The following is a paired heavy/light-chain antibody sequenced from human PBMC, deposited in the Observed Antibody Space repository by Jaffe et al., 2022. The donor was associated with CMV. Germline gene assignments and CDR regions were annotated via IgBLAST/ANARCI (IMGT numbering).Light chain of an antibody. CDR3: QQSYNPLFT. CDR2: AAS. Sequence: DIQMTQSPSSLSASVGDRVTITCRASQSISTYLNWYQHTPGKAPKVLIYAASRLQSGVPSRFSGSGSGTDFTLTITNLQPEDFATYYCQQSYNPLFTFGQGTRLEIK. V-gene: IGKV1-39*01. J-gene: IGKJ5*01. CDR1: QSISTY.
Heavy chain of an antibody. V-gene: IGHV4-59*01. CDR2: THYTGDT. CDR1: GGSIGAFY. CDR3: ARAPGGYYDTRGYFSDI. Sequence: QVQLQESGPGLVKPSETLSLTCTISGGSIGAFYWSWIRQTPGAGLEWIGYTHYTGDTNYNPSLESRVTISIDTSKKQISLILYSVTAADTAVYYCARAPGGYYDTRGYFSDIWGQGTMVTVSS. D-gene: IGHD3-22*01. J-gene: IGHJ3*02.